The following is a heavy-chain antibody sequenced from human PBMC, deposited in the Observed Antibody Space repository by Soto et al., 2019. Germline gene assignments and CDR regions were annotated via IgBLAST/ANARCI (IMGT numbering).Heavy chain of an antibody. J-gene: IGHJ6*02. CDR2: ISYDGSNK. CDR3: ARARTTIFGVVISPYYYYYGMDV. CDR1: GFTFSSYA. D-gene: IGHD3-3*01. Sequence: GSLRLSCAASGFTFSSYAMHWVRQAPGKGLEWVAVISYDGSNKYYADSVKGRFTISRDNSKNTLYLQMNSLRAEDTAVYYCARARTTIFGVVISPYYYYYGMDVWGQGTTVTVSS. V-gene: IGHV3-30-3*01.